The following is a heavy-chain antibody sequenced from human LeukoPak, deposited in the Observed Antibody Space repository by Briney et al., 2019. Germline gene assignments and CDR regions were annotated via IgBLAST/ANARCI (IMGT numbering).Heavy chain of an antibody. CDR3: AGSDGAGSYYTPFDY. J-gene: IGHJ4*02. V-gene: IGHV4-59*01. Sequence: SETLSLTCTVSGGSISSCYWNWIRKPPGQGQGREGNIYYCGSTNSNPSLTSRVPISVATAKNQFSLNLSPVTVAATAVYFCAGSDGAGSYYTPFDYCYQGTLVIVSS. CDR2: IYYCGST. CDR1: GGSISSCY. D-gene: IGHD3-10*01.